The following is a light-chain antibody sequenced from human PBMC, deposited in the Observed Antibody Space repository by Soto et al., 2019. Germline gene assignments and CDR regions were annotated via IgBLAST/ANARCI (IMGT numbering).Light chain of an antibody. V-gene: IGLV2-14*03. Sequence: QSALTQPASVSGSPGQSIAISCTGTSSDIGDYTYVSWYQHHPGKVPKLMIYDVSNRPSGVSDRFSCSISGNTSSLTISGLQPEDEADYYCRSYTGGSTVVFGGGTKLTVL. CDR1: SSDIGDYTY. CDR2: DVS. J-gene: IGLJ2*01. CDR3: RSYTGGSTVV.